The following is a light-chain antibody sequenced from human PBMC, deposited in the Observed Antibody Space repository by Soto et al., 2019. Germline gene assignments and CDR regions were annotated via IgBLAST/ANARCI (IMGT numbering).Light chain of an antibody. Sequence: QSALTQPASLSGSPGQSVTISCTGTSSDIGAYDYVSWFQQHPGTAPKLMIYEVNNRPSGVSNRFSGSKSGNSAYLTISGLQVEDDYEYLCFSITTTGTHVFGTGTKLTVL. CDR1: SSDIGAYDY. J-gene: IGLJ1*01. CDR3: FSITTTGTHV. CDR2: EVN. V-gene: IGLV2-14*01.